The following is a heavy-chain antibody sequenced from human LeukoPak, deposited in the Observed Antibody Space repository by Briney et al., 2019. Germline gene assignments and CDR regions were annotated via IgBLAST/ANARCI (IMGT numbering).Heavy chain of an antibody. D-gene: IGHD3/OR15-3a*01. J-gene: IGHJ4*02. CDR3: ATPYWGYGPWTFDY. V-gene: IGHV1-24*01. CDR2: FDPEDGET. CDR1: GYTLTELC. Sequence: ASVKVSCKVSGYTLTELCMHWVRQAPGKGLEWMGGFDPEDGETIYAQKFQGRVTMTEDTSTDTAYMELSSLRSEDTAVYYCATPYWGYGPWTFDYWGQGTLVTVSS.